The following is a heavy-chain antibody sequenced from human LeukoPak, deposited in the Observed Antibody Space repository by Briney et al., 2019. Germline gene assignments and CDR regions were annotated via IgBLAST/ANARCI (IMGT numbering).Heavy chain of an antibody. D-gene: IGHD6-13*01. V-gene: IGHV4-39*07. CDR1: GGSIISSSYY. J-gene: IGHJ5*02. CDR3: ARRGIAAAGHNWFDP. Sequence: SETLSLTCTVSGGSIISSSYYWGWIRQPPGKGLEWIGTIFYTGNTYYNSSLKSRVTISVDTSKNQFSLKLSSVTAADTAVYYCARRGIAAAGHNWFDPWGQGTLVTVSS. CDR2: IFYTGNT.